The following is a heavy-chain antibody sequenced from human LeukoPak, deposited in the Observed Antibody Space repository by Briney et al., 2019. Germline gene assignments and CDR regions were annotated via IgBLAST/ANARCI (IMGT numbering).Heavy chain of an antibody. Sequence: SETPSLTCNVSGASISDSYWSWIRQSPPRGLEWIGYVSSRGATNNNPSLTSRVTTSAHTSENQLSLKLTSVTAADTAVYYCARAQKTMLSRAVYFFDFWGQGLLVTVSS. CDR3: ARAQKTMLSRAVYFFDF. CDR1: GASISDSY. CDR2: VSSRGAT. D-gene: IGHD2-2*01. J-gene: IGHJ4*02. V-gene: IGHV4-59*01.